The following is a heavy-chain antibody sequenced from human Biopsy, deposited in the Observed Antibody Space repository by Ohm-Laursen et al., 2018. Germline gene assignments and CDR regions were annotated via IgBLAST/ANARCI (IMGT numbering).Heavy chain of an antibody. Sequence: GASVKVSRKASGYTFTDYFLHWVRQAPGQGPGWMGWISPSSGGTNYAQKFQDRVTMIRDTSATTGYMELSSLRSDDTAVYYCARDIMNPIGGLVARSDVFDVWGQGTMVTVSS. CDR3: ARDIMNPIGGLVARSDVFDV. V-gene: IGHV1-2*02. D-gene: IGHD3-16*02. CDR1: GYTFTDYF. CDR2: ISPSSGGT. J-gene: IGHJ3*01.